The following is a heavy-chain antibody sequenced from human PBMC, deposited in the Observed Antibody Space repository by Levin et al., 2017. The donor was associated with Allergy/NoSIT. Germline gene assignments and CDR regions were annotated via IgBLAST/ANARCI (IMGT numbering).Heavy chain of an antibody. D-gene: IGHD5-18*01. CDR3: ARGLRGYSFFDL. V-gene: IGHV4-59*01. Sequence: SETLSLTCTVSGGFISTFYWTWIRQPPGKGLEWIGWIFYTGNTNYNPSLKSRVTISLDTSNKQISLKMTSVSAADTAVYFCARGLRGYSFFDLWGQGALVTVSS. CDR1: GGFISTFY. CDR2: IFYTGNT. J-gene: IGHJ4*02.